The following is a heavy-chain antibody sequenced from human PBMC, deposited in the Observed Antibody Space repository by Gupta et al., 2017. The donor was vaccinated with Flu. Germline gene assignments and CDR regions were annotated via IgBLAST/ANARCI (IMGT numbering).Heavy chain of an antibody. CDR1: GFTFSSYW. CDR3: ARNRGWQQFDY. V-gene: IGHV3-7*01. Sequence: VQPVASGGGLVQPGGSLRLAFTASGFTFSSYWMDWVRQDPGKGLEWVANIGTDGSMKNYADSVKGRFTISRDNAKDSLYLQMNSLRADDTAVYYCARNRGWQQFDYWGQGALVTVSS. D-gene: IGHD3-10*01. CDR2: IGTDGSMK. J-gene: IGHJ4*02.